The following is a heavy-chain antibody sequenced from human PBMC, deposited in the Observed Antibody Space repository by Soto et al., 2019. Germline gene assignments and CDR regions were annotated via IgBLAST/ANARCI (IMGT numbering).Heavy chain of an antibody. CDR2: IYYSGST. CDR3: ARQNGITIFVLVIKYYHYGVDV. J-gene: IGHJ6*01. V-gene: IGHV4-39*01. CDR1: GGSISSSSYY. D-gene: IGHD3-3*01. Sequence: PSETLSLTCTVSGGSISSSSYYWGWIRQPPGKGLEWIGSIYYSGSTYYNPSLKSRVTISVDTSKNQFSLKLSSVTAADTAVYYCARQNGITIFVLVIKYYHYGVDVWGPGTTVNLFS.